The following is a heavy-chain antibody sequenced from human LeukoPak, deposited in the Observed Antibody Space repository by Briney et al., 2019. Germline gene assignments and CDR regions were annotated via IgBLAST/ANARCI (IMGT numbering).Heavy chain of an antibody. CDR1: GYTFTSYD. CDR3: ARGEDIVVVAAATIEY. J-gene: IGHJ4*02. D-gene: IGHD2-15*01. V-gene: IGHV1-8*01. Sequence: ASVKVSCKASGYTFTSYDINWVRQATGQGLEWMGWMNPNSGNTGYAQKFQGRVTMTRNTSISTAYMELSSLRSEDTAVYYCARGEDIVVVAAATIEYWGQGALVTVSS. CDR2: MNPNSGNT.